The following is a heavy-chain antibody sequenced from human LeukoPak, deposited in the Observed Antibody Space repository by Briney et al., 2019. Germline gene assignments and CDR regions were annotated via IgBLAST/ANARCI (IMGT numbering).Heavy chain of an antibody. CDR3: ATRGGSSWYAL. CDR1: GYTFTSYD. Sequence: GASVKVSCKASGYTFTSYDINWVRQATGQGLEWMGWMNPNGGNTGYAQKFQGRVTITRNTSISTAYMELSSLRSEDTAVYYCATRGGSSWYALWGQGTLVTVSS. D-gene: IGHD6-13*01. V-gene: IGHV1-8*03. CDR2: MNPNGGNT. J-gene: IGHJ5*02.